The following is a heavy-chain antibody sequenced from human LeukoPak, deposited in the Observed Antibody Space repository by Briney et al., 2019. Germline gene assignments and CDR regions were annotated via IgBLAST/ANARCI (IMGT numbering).Heavy chain of an antibody. CDR2: ISAYNGNT. V-gene: IGHV1-18*01. Sequence: GASVKVSCKASGYTFTSYGISWVRQAPGQGLEWMGWISAYNGNTNYAQKLQGRVTMTTDTSTSTAYMELRSLRSDDTAVYYCARDGGGYYDSSGWFDPWGQGTLVTVSS. J-gene: IGHJ5*02. CDR1: GYTFTSYG. CDR3: ARDGGGYYDSSGWFDP. D-gene: IGHD3-22*01.